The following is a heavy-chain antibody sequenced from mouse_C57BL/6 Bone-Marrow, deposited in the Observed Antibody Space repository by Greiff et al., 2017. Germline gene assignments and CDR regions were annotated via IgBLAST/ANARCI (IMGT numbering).Heavy chain of an antibody. V-gene: IGHV1-63*01. CDR1: GYTFTNYW. J-gene: IGHJ3*01. D-gene: IGHD2-5*01. Sequence: VQLVESGAELVRPGTSVKMSCKASGYTFTNYWIGWAKQRPGHGLEWIGDIYPGGGYTNYNEKFKGKATLTADKSSSTAYMQFSSLTSEDSAIYYCARAGDYSNPFAYWGQGTLVTVSA. CDR2: IYPGGGYT. CDR3: ARAGDYSNPFAY.